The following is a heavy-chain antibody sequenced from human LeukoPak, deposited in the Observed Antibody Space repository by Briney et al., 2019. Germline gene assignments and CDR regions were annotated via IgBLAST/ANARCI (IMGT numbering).Heavy chain of an antibody. CDR3: AKEGSKATLDY. J-gene: IGHJ4*02. V-gene: IGHV3-30*18. D-gene: IGHD2-15*01. Sequence: PGGSLRLSCAASGFTFSSYGMHWVRQAPGKGLEWVAVISYDGSNKYYADSVKGRFTISRDNSKNTLYLQMNSLRAEDTAVYYCAKEGSKATLDYWGQGTLVTVSS. CDR1: GFTFSSYG. CDR2: ISYDGSNK.